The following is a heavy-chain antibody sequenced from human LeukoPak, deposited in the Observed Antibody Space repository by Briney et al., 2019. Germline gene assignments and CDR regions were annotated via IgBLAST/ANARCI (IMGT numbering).Heavy chain of an antibody. CDR2: IKSDGTIT. CDR3: ARTDYFDQ. V-gene: IGHV3-74*01. D-gene: IGHD2-21*02. Sequence: GGSLRLSCAASGFPLSANWMHWVRQAPGKGLVWVSRIKSDGTITNYADSVKGRFTISKDNAKNTLFLQMNSLRAEDTAVYYCARTDYFDQWGQGTLVSVSS. J-gene: IGHJ4*02. CDR1: GFPLSANW.